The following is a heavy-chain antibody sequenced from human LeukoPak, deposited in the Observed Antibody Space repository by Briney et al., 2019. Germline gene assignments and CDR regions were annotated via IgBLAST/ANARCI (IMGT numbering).Heavy chain of an antibody. CDR3: ARGRGY. V-gene: IGHV4-34*01. Sequence: SETLSLTCAVYGGSSSGYYWSWIRQPPGKGLEWIGEINHSGSTNYNPSLKSRVTISVDTSKNQLSLKLSSVTAADTAVYYCARGRGYWGQGTLVTVSS. CDR1: GGSSSGYY. J-gene: IGHJ4*02. CDR2: INHSGST.